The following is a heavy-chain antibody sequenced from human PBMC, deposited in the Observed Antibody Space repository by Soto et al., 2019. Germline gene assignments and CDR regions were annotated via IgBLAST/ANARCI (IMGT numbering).Heavy chain of an antibody. Sequence: ASVKVSCKASGYSFTGYGINWVRQAPGQGLQWLGRITTYNGDTNYAQNFQGRVTMTTDTSTSTTYMELRSLRSDDTAVYFCARGRGYSLIPVVDDAVDVWGQGTLATVSS. J-gene: IGHJ3*01. CDR3: ARGRGYSLIPVVDDAVDV. V-gene: IGHV1-18*04. CDR2: ITTYNGDT. D-gene: IGHD5-12*01. CDR1: GYSFTGYG.